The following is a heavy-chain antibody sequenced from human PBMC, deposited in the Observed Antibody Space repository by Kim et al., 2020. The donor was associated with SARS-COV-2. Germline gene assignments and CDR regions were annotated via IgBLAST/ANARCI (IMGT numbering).Heavy chain of an antibody. V-gene: IGHV4-34*01. J-gene: IGHJ4*02. CDR2: IKDSGDT. CDR3: ARGLPGY. CDR1: GGSFNGYS. Sequence: SETLSLTCAVYGGSFNGYSWHLIRQSPGKGLEWIGQIKDSGDTKYNPSVKSRVTISIDTSKSQFSLKLRAVTAADTAVYFCARGLPGYWGQGTLVTVSS.